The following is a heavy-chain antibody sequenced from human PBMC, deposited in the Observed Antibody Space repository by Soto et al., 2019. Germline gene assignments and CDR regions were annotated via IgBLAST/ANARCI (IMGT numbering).Heavy chain of an antibody. D-gene: IGHD3-16*01. V-gene: IGHV5-51*01. Sequence: GESLKISCKGSGYSFTSYWIGWVRHLPGKGLEWMGIIYPGDSDPRYSPSFQGQVTISPDKSISTAYLQWSSLKDSDTDMYDCDWGGALYYCDYWGQGTLVTVYS. CDR3: DWGGALYYCDY. CDR2: IYPGDSDP. CDR1: GYSFTSYW. J-gene: IGHJ4*02.